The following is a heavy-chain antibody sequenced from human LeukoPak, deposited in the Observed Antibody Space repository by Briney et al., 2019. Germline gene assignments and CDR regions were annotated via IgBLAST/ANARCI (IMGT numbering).Heavy chain of an antibody. V-gene: IGHV1-2*02. J-gene: IGHJ4*02. CDR2: INPNSGGT. Sequence: ASVKVSCKASGYTFTGYYMHWVRQAPGQGLEWMGWINPNSGGTNYAQKFQGRVTMTRDMSTSTVYMELSSLRSEDTAVYYCAREELAVAGNDYWGQGTLVTVSS. CDR3: AREELAVAGNDY. D-gene: IGHD6-19*01. CDR1: GYTFTGYY.